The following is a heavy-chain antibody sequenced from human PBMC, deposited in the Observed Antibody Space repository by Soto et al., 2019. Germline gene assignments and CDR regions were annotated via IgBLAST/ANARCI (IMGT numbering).Heavy chain of an antibody. CDR2: IITSGGNT. Sequence: EVQLLESGGGLVQPGGSLRLSCAASGFTFSTYAMSWVRQAPGKGLEWVSCIITSGGNTYYADSVKGRFSISRDNSKNLVYLQMNSLRVEDSAIYYCAKDQVAGGYYFDYWGQGTLVTVSS. V-gene: IGHV3-23*01. CDR1: GFTFSTYA. D-gene: IGHD2-15*01. CDR3: AKDQVAGGYYFDY. J-gene: IGHJ4*02.